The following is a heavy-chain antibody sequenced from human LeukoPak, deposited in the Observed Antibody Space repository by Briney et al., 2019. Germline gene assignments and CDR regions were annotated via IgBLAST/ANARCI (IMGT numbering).Heavy chain of an antibody. CDR2: INSDGSST. Sequence: GGSLRLSCAASGFTFSSYWMHWVRQAPGKGLVWVSRINSDGSSTSYADSVKGRFTISRDNAKNTLYLQMNSLRAEDTAVYYCARSFSGSYYGDYWGQGTLVTVSS. D-gene: IGHD1-26*01. J-gene: IGHJ4*02. V-gene: IGHV3-74*01. CDR1: GFTFSSYW. CDR3: ARSFSGSYYGDY.